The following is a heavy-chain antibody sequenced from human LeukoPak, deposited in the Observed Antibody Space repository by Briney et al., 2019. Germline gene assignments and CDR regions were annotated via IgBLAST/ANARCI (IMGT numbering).Heavy chain of an antibody. CDR3: ARMGFWSGPNDY. Sequence: SETLSLTCAVYGGSFSGYYWSWIRQPAGKGLEWIGRIYTSGSTNYNPSLKSRVTMSVDTSKNQFSLKLSSVTAADTAVYYCARMGFWSGPNDYWGQGTLVTVSS. CDR1: GGSFSGYY. CDR2: IYTSGST. V-gene: IGHV4-59*10. D-gene: IGHD3-3*01. J-gene: IGHJ4*02.